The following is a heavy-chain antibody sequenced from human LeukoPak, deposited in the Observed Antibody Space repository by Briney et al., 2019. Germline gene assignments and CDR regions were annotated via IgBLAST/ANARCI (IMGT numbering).Heavy chain of an antibody. CDR1: GFTFSSYA. J-gene: IGHJ4*02. CDR3: AKDRLGALLYFDS. Sequence: GGSLRLSCAASGFTFSSYAMSWVRQAPGKGLEWVSAISGSGGTTYYADSVKGRFTISRDNSMNTLYLQMNSLRAEDTAVYSCAKDRLGALLYFDSWGQGTLVTVSS. D-gene: IGHD1-26*01. V-gene: IGHV3-23*01. CDR2: ISGSGGTT.